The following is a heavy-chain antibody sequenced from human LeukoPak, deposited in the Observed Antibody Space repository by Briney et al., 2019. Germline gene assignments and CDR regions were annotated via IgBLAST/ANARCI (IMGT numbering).Heavy chain of an antibody. Sequence: GGSLRLSCAASGFTFSSYWMHWVRQAPGKGLEWVSVISGSGGSTDYADSVKGRFIISRDNSKSTLYLQMNSLRAEDTAVYYCAKVKGELYTGSFGDYWGQGTLVTVSS. J-gene: IGHJ4*02. D-gene: IGHD1-26*01. V-gene: IGHV3-23*01. CDR2: ISGSGGST. CDR1: GFTFSSYW. CDR3: AKVKGELYTGSFGDY.